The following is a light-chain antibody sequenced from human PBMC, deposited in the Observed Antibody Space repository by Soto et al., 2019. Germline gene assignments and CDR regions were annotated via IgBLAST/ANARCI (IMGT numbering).Light chain of an antibody. CDR2: AAS. J-gene: IGKJ4*01. V-gene: IGKV1-39*01. Sequence: DIQMTQSPFSLSASVGDRVTITCRASQSISRDLNWYQQKPGKAPNLLIYAASTLESGVPSRFSGSGSGTDFTLTISSLQLEDFATYYCQQNYSTPLAFGGGTKVAIK. CDR1: QSISRD. CDR3: QQNYSTPLA.